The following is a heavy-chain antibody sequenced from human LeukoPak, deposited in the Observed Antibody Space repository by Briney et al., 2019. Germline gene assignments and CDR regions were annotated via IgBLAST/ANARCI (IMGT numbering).Heavy chain of an antibody. J-gene: IGHJ4*02. CDR3: ATERGGGTSFFDS. D-gene: IGHD2-15*01. Sequence: GGSLRLSCAASGLTFSDYYMRWVRQAPGKGLEWVSYISRSSLFKYYADSLKGRVTISRENAQNSLYLQMNSLRVYDTAFYCATERGGGTSFFDSWGQGILVTVSS. CDR1: GLTFSDYY. V-gene: IGHV3-21*06. CDR2: ISRSSLFK.